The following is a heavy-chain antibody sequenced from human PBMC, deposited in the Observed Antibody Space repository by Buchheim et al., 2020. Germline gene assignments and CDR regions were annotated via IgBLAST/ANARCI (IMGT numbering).Heavy chain of an antibody. V-gene: IGHV3-66*02. CDR1: GFTVSSNY. CDR2: IYSGGST. D-gene: IGHD3-10*01. Sequence: VQLVESGGGLVQPGGSLRLSCAASGFTVSSNYMSWVRQAPGKGLEWVSVIYSGGSTYYADSVKGRFPISRDNSKNTLYLQMNSLRAEDTAVYYCARMAQAMVRGVTAYYYYGMDVWGQGTT. CDR3: ARMAQAMVRGVTAYYYYGMDV. J-gene: IGHJ6*02.